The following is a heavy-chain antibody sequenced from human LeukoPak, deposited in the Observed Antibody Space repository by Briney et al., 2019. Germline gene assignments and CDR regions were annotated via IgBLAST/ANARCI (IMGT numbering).Heavy chain of an antibody. CDR1: GFTVSSNY. J-gene: IGHJ4*02. D-gene: IGHD2-15*01. CDR2: ISGSSSYT. CDR3: ARAIGSTPTLDS. Sequence: GGSLRLSCAASGFTVSSNYMTWVRQAPGKGLEWVSYISGSSSYTSHAESVMGRFTISRDNAKNSLYLQMNSLRAEDTAVYYCARAIGSTPTLDSWGQGTLVTVSS. V-gene: IGHV3-11*06.